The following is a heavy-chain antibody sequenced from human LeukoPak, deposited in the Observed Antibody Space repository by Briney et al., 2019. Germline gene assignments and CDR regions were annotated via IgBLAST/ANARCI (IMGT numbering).Heavy chain of an antibody. CDR3: AKDQDFYTIGVDY. CDR1: GLTFSSYA. CDR2: ISGSGGST. D-gene: IGHD3-3*01. V-gene: IGHV3-23*01. J-gene: IGHJ4*02. Sequence: GGSLRNSLEASGLTFSSYAMSRFPQAHGKRLEWVSAISGSGGSTYYADSVKDRFTISRDNSKSTLYLQMNRLRAEDTAVYYCAKDQDFYTIGVDYWGQGTLVTVSS.